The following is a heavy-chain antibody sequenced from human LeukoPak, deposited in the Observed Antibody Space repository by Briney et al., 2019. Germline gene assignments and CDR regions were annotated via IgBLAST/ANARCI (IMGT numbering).Heavy chain of an antibody. V-gene: IGHV4-4*07. Sequence: KASETLSLTCTVSGGSTINYFRSWIRQPAGKGLEWIGHIYSSGTTHYNPSLKSRVTISVDTSKNQLSLKLSSVTAADTAVYYCARATFLDFDLWGRGTLVTVSS. D-gene: IGHD3-16*01. CDR1: GGSTINYF. CDR2: IYSSGTT. CDR3: ARATFLDFDL. J-gene: IGHJ2*01.